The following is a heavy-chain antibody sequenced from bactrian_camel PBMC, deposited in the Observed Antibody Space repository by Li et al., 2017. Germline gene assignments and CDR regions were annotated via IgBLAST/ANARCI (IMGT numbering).Heavy chain of an antibody. CDR1: GYTPSTYC. V-gene: IGHV3S53*01. D-gene: IGHD6*01. CDR3: ATVYGGNWVHRPFYDY. J-gene: IGHJ4*01. Sequence: HVQLVESGGGSVQPEGSLRLSCAASGYTPSTYCMAWFRQPPGQEREAVASLDSEGSTTYADSVKGRFTISRDNAKNTVYLQMTDLNSEDTAQYYCATVYGGNWVHRPFYDYWGQGT. CDR2: LDSEGST.